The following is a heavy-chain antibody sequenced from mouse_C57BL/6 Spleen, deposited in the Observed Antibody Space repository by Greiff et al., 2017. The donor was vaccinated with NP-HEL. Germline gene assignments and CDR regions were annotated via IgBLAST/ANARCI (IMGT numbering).Heavy chain of an antibody. Sequence: TSVKISCKASGYAFSSSWMNWVKQRPGKGLEWIGRIYPGDGDTNYNGKFKGKATLTADKSSSTAYMQLSSLTSEDSAVYFCARSSNYDAMDYWGQGTSVTVSS. CDR2: IYPGDGDT. CDR3: ARSSNYDAMDY. V-gene: IGHV1-82*01. J-gene: IGHJ4*01. D-gene: IGHD2-5*01. CDR1: GYAFSSSW.